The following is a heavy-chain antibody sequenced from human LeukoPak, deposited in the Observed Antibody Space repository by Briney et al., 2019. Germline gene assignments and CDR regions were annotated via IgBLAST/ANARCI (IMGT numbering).Heavy chain of an antibody. CDR1: GGSISSYY. V-gene: IGHV4-59*08. Sequence: SETLSLTCTVSGGSISSYYWSWIRQPPGKGLEWISYISDIGSINYNPSLKSRFTISLDTSKNQFSLKLSSVTAADTAVYYCAGHHPRNTVDFWGQGTLVTVSS. CDR2: ISDIGSI. D-gene: IGHD2/OR15-2a*01. CDR3: AGHHPRNTVDF. J-gene: IGHJ4*02.